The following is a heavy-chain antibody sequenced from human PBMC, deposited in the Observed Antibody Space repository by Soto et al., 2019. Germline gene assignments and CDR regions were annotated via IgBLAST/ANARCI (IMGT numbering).Heavy chain of an antibody. CDR3: ARARYDILTGYYTNFDY. V-gene: IGHV1-18*01. J-gene: IGHJ4*01. CDR2: ISAYNGNT. D-gene: IGHD3-9*01. CDR1: GYTFTSYG. Sequence: ASVKVSCKASGYTFTSYGISWVRQAPGQGLEWMGWISAYNGNTNYAQKLQGRVTMTTDTSTSTAYMELGSLRSDDTAVYYCARARYDILTGYYTNFDYWGHGTVVTVSS.